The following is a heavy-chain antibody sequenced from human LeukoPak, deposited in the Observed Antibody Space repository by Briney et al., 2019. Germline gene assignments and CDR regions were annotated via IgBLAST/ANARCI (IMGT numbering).Heavy chain of an antibody. V-gene: IGHV4-59*08. J-gene: IGHJ4*02. CDR3: ARHCYSSSEFDY. D-gene: IGHD6-13*01. CDR1: GGSISSYY. Sequence: SETLSLTCTVSGGSISSYYWRWIRQPPGKGLEWIGYIYYSGSTNYNPSLKSRVTISVDTSKNQFSLKLSSVTAADTAVYYCARHCYSSSEFDYWGQGTLVTVSS. CDR2: IYYSGST.